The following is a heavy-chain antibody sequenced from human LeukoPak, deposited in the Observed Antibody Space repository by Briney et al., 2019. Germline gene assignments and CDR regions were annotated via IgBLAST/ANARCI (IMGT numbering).Heavy chain of an antibody. V-gene: IGHV4-4*07. Sequence: SETLSLTCTVSGGSISSYYWSWIRQPAGKGLEWIGRIYTSGSTNYNPSLKSRVTMSVDTSKNQFSLKLSSVTAADTAVYYCARSDSSSSDEKRYYFDYWGQGTLVTVSS. J-gene: IGHJ4*02. CDR2: IYTSGST. CDR3: ARSDSSSSDEKRYYFDY. D-gene: IGHD6-13*01. CDR1: GGSISSYY.